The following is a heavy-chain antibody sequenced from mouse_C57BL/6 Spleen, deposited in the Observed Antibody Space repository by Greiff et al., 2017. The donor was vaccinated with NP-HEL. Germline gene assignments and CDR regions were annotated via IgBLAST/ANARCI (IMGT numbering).Heavy chain of an antibody. CDR1: GYSITSGYY. CDR2: ISYDGSN. D-gene: IGHD2-4*01. Sequence: ESGPGLVKPSQSLSLTCSVTGYSITSGYYWNWIRQFPGNKLEWMGYISYDGSNNYNPSLKNRISITRDTSKNQFFLKLNSVTTEDTATYYCARDDYESLGYFDVWGTGTTVTVSS. CDR3: ARDDYESLGYFDV. J-gene: IGHJ1*03. V-gene: IGHV3-6*01.